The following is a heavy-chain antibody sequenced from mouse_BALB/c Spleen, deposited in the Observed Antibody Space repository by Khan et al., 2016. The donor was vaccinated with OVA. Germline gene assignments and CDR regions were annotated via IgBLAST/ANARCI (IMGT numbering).Heavy chain of an antibody. CDR3: ARGSGSYYFDY. J-gene: IGHJ2*01. CDR2: IHPNSGNT. CDR1: GYTFTSSW. Sequence: QVQLQQSGSVLVRPGASVKLSCKASGYTFTSSWMHWAKQRPGQGLEWIGEIHPNSGNTNYNEKFKGKATLTVDPSSSTAYVALSSLTSEASAVYYCARGSGSYYFDYGVQGTTLTVAS. V-gene: IGHV1S130*01. D-gene: IGHD1-3*01.